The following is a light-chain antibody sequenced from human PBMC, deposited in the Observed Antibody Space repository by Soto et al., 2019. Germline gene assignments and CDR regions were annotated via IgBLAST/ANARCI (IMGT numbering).Light chain of an antibody. Sequence: QSALTQPASVSGSPGQSITISCTGTSSDIGGYNYVSWYQQHPGKAPKLMIYEVVNRPSGVSNRFSGSKSGNPASLTISVLQAEDEADYFCCSYTSSITRLFGGGTKVTVL. V-gene: IGLV2-14*01. CDR2: EVV. CDR3: CSYTSSITRL. CDR1: SSDIGGYNY. J-gene: IGLJ2*01.